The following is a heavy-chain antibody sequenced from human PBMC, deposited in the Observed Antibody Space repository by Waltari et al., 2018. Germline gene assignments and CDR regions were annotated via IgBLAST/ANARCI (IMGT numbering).Heavy chain of an antibody. J-gene: IGHJ3*02. D-gene: IGHD3-10*01. CDR1: GFTFSSYG. V-gene: IGHV3-30*02. Sequence: QVQLVESGGGVVQPGGSLRLSCAASGFTFSSYGMHWVRQAPGKGLEWVAFIRYDGSNKYYADSVKGRFTISRDNSKNTLYLQMNSLRAEDTAVYYCAKDEYGSGSHDAFDIWGQGTTVTVSS. CDR3: AKDEYGSGSHDAFDI. CDR2: IRYDGSNK.